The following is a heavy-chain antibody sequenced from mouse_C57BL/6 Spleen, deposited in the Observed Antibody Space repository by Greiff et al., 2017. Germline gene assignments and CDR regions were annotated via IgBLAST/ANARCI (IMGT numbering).Heavy chain of an antibody. V-gene: IGHV1-22*01. Sequence: VQLQQSGPELVKPGASVKMSCKASGYTFTDYNMHWVKQSHGKSLEWIGYINPNNGGTSYNQKFKGKATLTVNKSSSTAYMGLRSLTSEDSAVYYCARSGAYYGSSFDYWGQGTTLTVSS. CDR1: GYTFTDYN. CDR3: ARSGAYYGSSFDY. CDR2: INPNNGGT. J-gene: IGHJ2*01. D-gene: IGHD1-1*01.